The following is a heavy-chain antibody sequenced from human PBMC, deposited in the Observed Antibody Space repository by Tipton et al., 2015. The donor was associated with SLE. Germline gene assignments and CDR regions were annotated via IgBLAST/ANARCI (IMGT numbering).Heavy chain of an antibody. CDR2: VYGSGST. CDR1: GGSINTYF. CDR3: ARLEDPFGIFGVPKGWFDP. V-gene: IGHV4-59*07. J-gene: IGHJ5*02. D-gene: IGHD3-3*01. Sequence: TLSLTCTVSGGSINTYFWSWIRQPPGKGLEWIGYVYGSGSTHYNPSLTSRVTMSVDTSKNQFSLRLTSVTAVDTAVYYCARLEDPFGIFGVPKGWFDPWGQGTLVTVSS.